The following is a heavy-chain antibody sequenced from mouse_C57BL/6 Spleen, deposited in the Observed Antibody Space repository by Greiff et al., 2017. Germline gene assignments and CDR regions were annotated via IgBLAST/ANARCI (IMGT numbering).Heavy chain of an antibody. CDR2: INPNNGGT. J-gene: IGHJ2*01. CDR3: ARFGIHYFDY. Sequence: VQLQQSGPELVKPGASVKISCKASGYTFTDYYMNWVKQSHGKSLEWIGDINPNNGGTSYNQKFKGKATLTVDKSSSTAYMELRSLTSEDSAVYYCARFGIHYFDYWGQGTTLTVSS. V-gene: IGHV1-26*01. CDR1: GYTFTDYY. D-gene: IGHD1-1*01.